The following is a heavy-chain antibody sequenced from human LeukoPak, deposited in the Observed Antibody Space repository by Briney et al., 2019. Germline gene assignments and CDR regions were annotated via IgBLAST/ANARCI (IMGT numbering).Heavy chain of an antibody. CDR1: GLTFSTYG. CDR3: AKDSNPSTVSYLSYYYYYMDV. D-gene: IGHD4-17*01. CDR2: IRYDGSNK. J-gene: IGHJ6*03. V-gene: IGHV3-30*02. Sequence: GGSLRLSCAASGLTFSTYGMHWVRQAPGKGLEWVAFIRYDGSNKYYADSVKGRFTISRDNSKNTLYLQMNSLRAEDTAVYYCAKDSNPSTVSYLSYYYYYMDVWGKGTTVTISS.